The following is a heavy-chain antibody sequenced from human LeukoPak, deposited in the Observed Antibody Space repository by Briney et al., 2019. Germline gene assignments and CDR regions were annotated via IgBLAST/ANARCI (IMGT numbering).Heavy chain of an antibody. V-gene: IGHV1-2*02. CDR3: ARVNPYDFWSGPGGYFDY. J-gene: IGHJ4*02. Sequence: ASVKVSCKASGYTFTGYYMHWVRQAPGQGLEWMGWINPNSGGTNYAQKFQGRVTMTRDTSISTAYMELSRLRSDDTAVYYCARVNPYDFWSGPGGYFDYWGQGTLVTVSS. CDR2: INPNSGGT. D-gene: IGHD3-3*01. CDR1: GYTFTGYY.